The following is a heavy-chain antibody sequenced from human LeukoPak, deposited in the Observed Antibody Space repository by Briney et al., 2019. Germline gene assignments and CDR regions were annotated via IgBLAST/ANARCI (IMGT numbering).Heavy chain of an antibody. CDR3: ARTGYGRDYYGMDV. J-gene: IGHJ6*02. V-gene: IGHV4-59*01. Sequence: SETLSLTCTVSGGSTSGSYWSWVRQPPGKGLLWIGYIHYTGSTDYNPSLKSRVTISIDTPKNQVSLRVTSVTAADTAVYYCARTGYGRDYYGMDVWGQGTAVTVSS. CDR1: GGSTSGSY. D-gene: IGHD1-26*01. CDR2: IHYTGST.